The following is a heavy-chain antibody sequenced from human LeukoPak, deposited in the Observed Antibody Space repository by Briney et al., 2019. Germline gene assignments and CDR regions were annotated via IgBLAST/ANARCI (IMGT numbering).Heavy chain of an antibody. V-gene: IGHV4-59*01. CDR2: IYYSGST. Sequence: PSETLSLTCTVSGGSISSYYWSWIRQPPGKGLEWIGYIYYSGSTNYNPSLKSRVTISVDTSKNQFSLKLSSVTAADTAVYYCARATISGVVIRQFDYWGQGTMVTVYS. CDR3: ARATISGVVIRQFDY. D-gene: IGHD3-3*01. J-gene: IGHJ4*02. CDR1: GGSISSYY.